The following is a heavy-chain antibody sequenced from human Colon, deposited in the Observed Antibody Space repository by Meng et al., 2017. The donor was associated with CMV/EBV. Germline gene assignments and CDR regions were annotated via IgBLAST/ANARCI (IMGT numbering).Heavy chain of an antibody. CDR2: IWGSGGVIK. D-gene: IGHD1-26*01. CDR3: ARGGSGSYDWFDP. V-gene: IGHV3-33*01. J-gene: IGHJ5*02. Sequence: GGSLRLSCVASGFSFSSHGMHWVRQAPGKGLEWVAVIWGSGGVIKYYADSVKGRFTISRDDSKNTLYLQMNSLTTEDTAVYRCARGGSGSYDWFDPWGQGTLVTVSS. CDR1: GFSFSSHG.